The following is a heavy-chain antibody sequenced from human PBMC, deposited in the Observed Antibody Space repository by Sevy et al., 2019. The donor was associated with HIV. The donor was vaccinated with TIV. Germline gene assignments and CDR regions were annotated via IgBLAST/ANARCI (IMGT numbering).Heavy chain of an antibody. J-gene: IGHJ3*02. CDR1: GFTFSTYW. Sequence: GESLRLSCAASGFTFSTYWRHWVRQAPGKGLVWVSRINSDGSSTSYANSVKGGFTISRDNPKNTLYLQMNSLRAEDTAGYYSARSRYCSSTNCYTYYGAGAVDIWGQGTMVTVSS. V-gene: IGHV3-74*01. CDR3: ARSRYCSSTNCYTYYGAGAVDI. CDR2: INSDGSST. D-gene: IGHD2-2*02.